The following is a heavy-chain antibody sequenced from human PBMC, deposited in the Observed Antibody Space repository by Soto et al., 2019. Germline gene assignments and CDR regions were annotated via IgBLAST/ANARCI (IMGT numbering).Heavy chain of an antibody. CDR2: IYYTGST. J-gene: IGHJ4*02. CDR3: ARLGGYYQAFDQ. Sequence: QVQLQESGPGLVKPSETLSLTCTVSGGSINNYYWGWFRQPPGKGLEWVGYIYYTGSTTYSPSLKSRVTISLDTSKNQFSLKLNSVTAADTAVYYCARLGGYYQAFDQWGQGSLVTVSS. V-gene: IGHV4-59*08. CDR1: GGSINNYY. D-gene: IGHD3-22*01.